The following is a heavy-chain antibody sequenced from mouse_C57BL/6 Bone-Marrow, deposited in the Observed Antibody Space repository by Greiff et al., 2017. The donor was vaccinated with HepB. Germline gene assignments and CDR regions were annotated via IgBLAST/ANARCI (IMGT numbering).Heavy chain of an antibody. CDR2: IYPRDGST. D-gene: IGHD1-1*01. Sequence: VQLQESDAELVKPGASVKISCKVSGYTFTDHTIHWMKQRPEQGLEWIGYIYPRDGSTKYNEKFKGKATLTADKSSSTAYMQLNSLTSEDSAVYFCARREYYGSSEFAYWGQGTLVTVSA. J-gene: IGHJ3*01. CDR3: ARREYYGSSEFAY. V-gene: IGHV1-78*01. CDR1: GYTFTDHT.